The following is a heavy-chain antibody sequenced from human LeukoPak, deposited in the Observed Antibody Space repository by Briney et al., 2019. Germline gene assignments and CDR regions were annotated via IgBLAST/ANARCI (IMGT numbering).Heavy chain of an antibody. Sequence: SETLSLTCTVSGGSISSYYWSWVRHPAGKGLEWIGRIYSSGNTNYNPSLKSRVTMSVDTSRNQFSLKLSSVTAADTAVYYCARESVGYCSGGSCPYYFDYWGQGTLVTVSS. D-gene: IGHD2-15*01. CDR3: ARESVGYCSGGSCPYYFDY. CDR2: IYSSGNT. CDR1: GGSISSYY. J-gene: IGHJ4*02. V-gene: IGHV4-4*07.